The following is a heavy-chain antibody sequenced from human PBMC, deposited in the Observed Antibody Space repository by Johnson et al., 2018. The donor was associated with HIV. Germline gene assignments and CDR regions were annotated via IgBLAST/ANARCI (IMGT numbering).Heavy chain of an antibody. D-gene: IGHD6-6*01. V-gene: IGHV3-30*04. Sequence: VQLAESGGGVVQPGRSLRLSCAASGFTFSNYAMHWVRQAPGQGLEWLSVISYDGSYKYYADSVKGRFTISRNNSKNTLYLQMNSLRAEDTAVYYCARGEEEQLGDAFDIWGQGTMVTVSS. CDR3: ARGEEEQLGDAFDI. CDR2: ISYDGSYK. J-gene: IGHJ3*02. CDR1: GFTFSNYA.